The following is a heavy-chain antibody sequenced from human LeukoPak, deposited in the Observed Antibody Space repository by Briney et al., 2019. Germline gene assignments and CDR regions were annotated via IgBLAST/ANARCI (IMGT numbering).Heavy chain of an antibody. CDR1: GFTFSSHY. J-gene: IGHJ4*02. Sequence: GGSLRLSCAASGFTFSSHYMQWVRQAPGKGLVWVSGIKTDGSSTRYADSVKGRFTISRDNVKNTLYLQMNSLRAEDTAVYYCVRDRSGWAGDYWGQGTLVTVSS. CDR3: VRDRSGWAGDY. V-gene: IGHV3-74*01. CDR2: IKTDGSST. D-gene: IGHD6-19*01.